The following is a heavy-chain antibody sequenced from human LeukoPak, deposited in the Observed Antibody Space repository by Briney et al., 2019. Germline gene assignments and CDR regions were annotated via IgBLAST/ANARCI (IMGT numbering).Heavy chain of an antibody. D-gene: IGHD3-22*01. CDR2: MNPNSGNT. CDR3: SRGRIYGYEYDSSGYYPQSYYFDY. J-gene: IGHJ4*01. V-gene: IGHV1-8*01. CDR1: GSPFPSYD. Sequence: ASVKVSFKASGSPFPSYDINWGRQATGQGLGWMGWMNPNSGNTGYAQKFQGRVTMTRNTSISTAYMELSSLRSEDTAVYYCSRGRIYGYEYDSSGYYPQSYYFDYWGQGTLVTVSS.